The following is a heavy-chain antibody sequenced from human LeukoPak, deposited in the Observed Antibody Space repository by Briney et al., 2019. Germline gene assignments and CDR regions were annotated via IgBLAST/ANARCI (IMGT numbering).Heavy chain of an antibody. J-gene: IGHJ5*02. CDR3: ARHGAVRAPSGWFDP. Sequence: SETLSLTCTVSGGSISSSSYYWGWIRQPPGKGLEWIGSIYYSGSTYYNPSLKSRVTISVDTSKNQFSLKLSSVTAADTAVYYCARHGAVRAPSGWFDPWGQGTLVTVSS. V-gene: IGHV4-39*01. CDR2: IYYSGST. CDR1: GGSISSSSYY. D-gene: IGHD3-10*01.